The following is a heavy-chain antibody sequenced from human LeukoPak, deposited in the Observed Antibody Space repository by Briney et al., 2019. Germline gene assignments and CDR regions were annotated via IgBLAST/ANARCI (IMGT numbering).Heavy chain of an antibody. CDR2: INPNSGDT. J-gene: IGHJ4*02. CDR3: ARSRRYCSGGSCYSRLDY. D-gene: IGHD2-15*01. V-gene: IGHV1-2*02. CDR1: GYTFTGYY. Sequence: GASVKVSCKASGYTFTGYYMHWVRQAPGQGLEWMGWINPNSGDTNYAQKFQGRVTMTRDTSISTAYMELSRLRSDDTAVYYCARSRRYCSGGSCYSRLDYWGQGTLVTVSS.